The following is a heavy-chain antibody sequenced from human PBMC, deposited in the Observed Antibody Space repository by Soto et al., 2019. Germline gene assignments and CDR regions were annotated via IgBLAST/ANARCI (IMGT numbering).Heavy chain of an antibody. D-gene: IGHD2-2*01. CDR2: IIPMLGIT. CDR1: GDTFSSHT. J-gene: IGHJ6*04. V-gene: IGHV1-69*08. CDR3: ARDQHCSVSSCFGYPDV. Sequence: QVQLVQSGAEVKKPGSSVKVSCQASGDTFSSHTITWVRQAPGQGLEWVGRIIPMLGITNYAQKFQGRVTLTANKSTSKADRELCRLPSEDTALYYGARDQHCSVSSCFGYPDVWGGGTTVTVSS.